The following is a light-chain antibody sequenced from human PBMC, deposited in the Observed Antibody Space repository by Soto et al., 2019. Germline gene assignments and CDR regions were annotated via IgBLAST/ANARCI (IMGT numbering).Light chain of an antibody. Sequence: IVMTQSPVTLSVSPWERATLSCRASQDIGSNLAWYQQRPGQAPRLLIYGASTRATDIPARFSGSGSGTEFTLTISVLQSADSVVYYCQQYNNWPPRLTFGGGTKVEMK. J-gene: IGKJ4*01. CDR1: QDIGSN. CDR3: QQYNNWPPRLT. V-gene: IGKV3-15*01. CDR2: GAS.